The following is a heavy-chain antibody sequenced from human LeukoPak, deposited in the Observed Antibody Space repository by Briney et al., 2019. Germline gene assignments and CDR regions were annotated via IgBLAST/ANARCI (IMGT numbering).Heavy chain of an antibody. D-gene: IGHD1-26*01. CDR2: IKQDGTEK. CDR3: ARDPGSYTSY. J-gene: IGHJ4*02. CDR1: GFTFSSYW. Sequence: PGGSLRLSCAASGFTFSSYWMSWVRQAPGKGLEWVADIKQDGTEKYYADSVKGRFTISRDNARNSQYLQMNSLRVEDTAVYYCARDPGSYTSYWGQGTLDTVSS. V-gene: IGHV3-7*01.